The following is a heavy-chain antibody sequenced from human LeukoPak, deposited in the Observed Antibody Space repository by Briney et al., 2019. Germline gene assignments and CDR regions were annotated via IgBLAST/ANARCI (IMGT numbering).Heavy chain of an antibody. J-gene: IGHJ6*02. CDR1: GFSFSSYW. CDR2: IKQDGSEK. D-gene: IGHD1-26*01. CDR3: AKDLELLNYYYGMDV. Sequence: GGSLRLSCAASGFSFSSYWMSWVRQAPGKGLEWVANIKQDGSEKYYVDSVKGRFTISRDNAKNSLYLQMNSLRAEDTAVYYCAKDLELLNYYYGMDVWGQGTTVTVSS. V-gene: IGHV3-7*01.